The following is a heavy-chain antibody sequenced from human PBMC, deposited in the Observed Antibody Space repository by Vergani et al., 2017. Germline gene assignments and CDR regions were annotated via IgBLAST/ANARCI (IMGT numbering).Heavy chain of an antibody. CDR2: FYTGGGT. Sequence: QVQLQESGPGLVRPSQTLSLTCTVSGGSISSGSYYWSWFRQPAGKGLEWIGRFYTGGGTSYNPSLKSRVTISVDTSKNQFSLQLSSVTAADTAVYYCARVGLQNEIWFGELYGYWGQGTLVTVSS. V-gene: IGHV4-61*02. D-gene: IGHD3-10*01. CDR3: ARVGLQNEIWFGELYGY. J-gene: IGHJ4*02. CDR1: GGSISSGSYY.